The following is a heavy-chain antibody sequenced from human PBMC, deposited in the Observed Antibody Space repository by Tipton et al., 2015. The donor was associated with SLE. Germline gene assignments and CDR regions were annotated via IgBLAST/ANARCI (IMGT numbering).Heavy chain of an antibody. CDR2: IYYSGST. Sequence: TLSLTCTVSGGSISSYYWSWIRQPPGKGLEWIGYIYYSGSTNYNPSLKSRVTISVDTSKNQFSLKLSSVTAADTAVYYCARAIGANYFNFWGQGTLVTVSS. CDR1: GGSISSYY. J-gene: IGHJ4*02. CDR3: ARAIGANYFNF. D-gene: IGHD3-16*01. V-gene: IGHV4-59*12.